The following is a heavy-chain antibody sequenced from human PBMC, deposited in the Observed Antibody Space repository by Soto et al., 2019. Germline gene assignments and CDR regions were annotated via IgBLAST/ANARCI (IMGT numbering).Heavy chain of an antibody. CDR2: IYYSGST. V-gene: IGHV4-31*03. J-gene: IGHJ6*02. Sequence: SETLSLTCTVSGGSISSGGYYWSWIRQHPGKGLEWIGYIYYSGSTYYNPSLKSRVTISVDTSKNQFSLKLSSVTAADTAVYYCARDPTIGYCSGGSCYSGMFYGGMDVWGQGTTVTVS. CDR1: GGSISSGGYY. D-gene: IGHD2-15*01. CDR3: ARDPTIGYCSGGSCYSGMFYGGMDV.